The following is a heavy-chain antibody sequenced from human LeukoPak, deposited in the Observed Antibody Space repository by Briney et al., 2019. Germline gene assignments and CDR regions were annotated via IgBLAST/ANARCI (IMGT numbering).Heavy chain of an antibody. D-gene: IGHD4-23*01. J-gene: IGHJ4*02. CDR1: GFTFSSYE. V-gene: IGHV3-48*03. Sequence: GGSLRLSCAASGFTFSSYEMNWVRQAPGKGLEWVSYISSSGSTIYYADSVKGRFTISRDNAKNSLYLQMNSLRAEDTAVYYCARDYGGSSPFDYWGQGTLVTVAS. CDR2: ISSSGSTI. CDR3: ARDYGGSSPFDY.